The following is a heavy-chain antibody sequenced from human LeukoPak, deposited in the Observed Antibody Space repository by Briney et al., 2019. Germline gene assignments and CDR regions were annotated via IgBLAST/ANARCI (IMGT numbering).Heavy chain of an antibody. D-gene: IGHD3-10*01. CDR2: ISSSSSYI. Sequence: PGGSLRLYCAASGFTFSSYSMNWVRQAPGKGLEWVSSISSSSSYIYYADSVKGRFTISRDNAKNSLYLQMNSLRAEDTAVYYCARPQSSLWFGELSYYFDYWGQGTLVTVSS. CDR3: ARPQSSLWFGELSYYFDY. J-gene: IGHJ4*02. CDR1: GFTFSSYS. V-gene: IGHV3-21*01.